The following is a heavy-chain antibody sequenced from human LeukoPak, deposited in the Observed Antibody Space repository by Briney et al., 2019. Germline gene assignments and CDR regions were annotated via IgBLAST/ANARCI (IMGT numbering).Heavy chain of an antibody. CDR2: IKSKTDGGTT. D-gene: IGHD3-10*01. Sequence: GGSLRLSCAASGFTFSNAWMSWVRQAPGKGLEWVGRIKSKTDGGTTDYAAPVRGRFTISRDDSKNTLYLQMNSLKTEDTAVYYCTIVRGVNLFDYWGQGTLVTVSS. CDR3: TIVRGVNLFDY. J-gene: IGHJ4*02. V-gene: IGHV3-15*01. CDR1: GFTFSNAW.